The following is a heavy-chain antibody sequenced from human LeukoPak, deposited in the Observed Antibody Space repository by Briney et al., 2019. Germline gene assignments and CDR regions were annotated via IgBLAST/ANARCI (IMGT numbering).Heavy chain of an antibody. Sequence: GGSLRLSCAVSGITLSNYSMTWVRQAPGKGLEWVAGISDSGSKTNYADSVKGRFTISRDNPKNTLYLQMNSLRAEDTAVYFCAKRGVVIRVILVGFHKEANYFDSWGQGVLVTVSS. CDR3: AKRGVVIRVILVGFHKEANYFDS. D-gene: IGHD3-10*01. V-gene: IGHV3-23*01. CDR1: GITLSNYS. CDR2: ISDSGSKT. J-gene: IGHJ4*02.